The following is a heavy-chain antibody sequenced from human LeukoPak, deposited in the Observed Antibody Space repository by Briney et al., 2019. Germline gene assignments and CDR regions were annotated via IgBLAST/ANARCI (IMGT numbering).Heavy chain of an antibody. CDR3: ARVNRANWFDP. CDR1: GFTVSSNY. D-gene: IGHD2/OR15-2a*01. CDR2: ISSNGGST. Sequence: GGSLRLSCAASGFTVSSNYMSWVRQAPGKGLEYVSTISSNGGSTYYANSVKGRFTISRDNSKNTLYLQMGSLRAEDMAVYYCARVNRANWFDPWGQGTLVTVSS. J-gene: IGHJ5*02. V-gene: IGHV3-64*01.